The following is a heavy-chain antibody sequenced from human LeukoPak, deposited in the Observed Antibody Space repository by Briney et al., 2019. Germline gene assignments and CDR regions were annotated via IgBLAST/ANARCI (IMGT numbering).Heavy chain of an antibody. CDR2: ISGSGGST. D-gene: IGHD7-27*01. CDR1: GFTFSSYA. Sequence: GGSLRLSCAASGFTFSSYAMSWVRQAPGKGLEGVSAISGSGGSTYYAASVKGRFTISRDTSKNTLYLQMNSLRAEDTAVYYCAKAGANWGSRGVDYWGQGTLVTVSS. CDR3: AKAGANWGSRGVDY. J-gene: IGHJ4*02. V-gene: IGHV3-23*01.